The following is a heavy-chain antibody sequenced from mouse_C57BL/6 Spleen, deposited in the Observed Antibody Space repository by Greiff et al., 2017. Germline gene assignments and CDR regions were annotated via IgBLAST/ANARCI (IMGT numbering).Heavy chain of an antibody. D-gene: IGHD2-3*01. CDR3: ARDGRNYFDY. CDR2: INPSTGGT. Sequence: EVQLQQSGPELVKPGASVKISCKASGYSFTGYYMNWVKQSPEKSLEWIGEINPSTGGTTYNQKFKAKATLTVDKSSSTAYMQLKSLTSEDSAVYYCARDGRNYFDYWGQGTTLTVSS. V-gene: IGHV1-42*01. J-gene: IGHJ2*01. CDR1: GYSFTGYY.